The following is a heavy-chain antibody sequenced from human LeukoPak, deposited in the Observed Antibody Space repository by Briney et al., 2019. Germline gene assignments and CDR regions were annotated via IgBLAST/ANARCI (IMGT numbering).Heavy chain of an antibody. CDR2: IYYSGST. D-gene: IGHD5-12*01. CDR3: ARILVADAFDI. J-gene: IGHJ3*02. V-gene: IGHV4-59*01. Sequence: PSETLSLTCTVSGGSISSYYWSWIRQPPGKGLEWIGCIYYSGSTNYNPSLKSRVTISVDTSKNQFSLKLSSVTAADTAVYYCARILVADAFDIWGQGTMVTVSS. CDR1: GGSISSYY.